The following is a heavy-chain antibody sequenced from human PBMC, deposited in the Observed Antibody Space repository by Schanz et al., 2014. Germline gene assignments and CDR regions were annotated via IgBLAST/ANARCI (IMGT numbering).Heavy chain of an antibody. D-gene: IGHD3-3*01. CDR1: GFSLDIFA. V-gene: IGHV3-23*01. CDR2: ILGLASTT. J-gene: IGHJ4*02. Sequence: EVHLLESGGGLVEPGGSLRLSCATSGFSLDIFAVSWVRQAPGKGLEWVSAILGLASTTYYADSVKGRFTMSRDNAKNSVFLQMNSLRAEDTAVYYCVRDSFFAFDYWGQGTLVTVSS. CDR3: VRDSFFAFDY.